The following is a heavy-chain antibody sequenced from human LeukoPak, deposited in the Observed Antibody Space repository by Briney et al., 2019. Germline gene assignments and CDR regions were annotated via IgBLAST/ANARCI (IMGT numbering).Heavy chain of an antibody. CDR2: ISGSGGST. J-gene: IGHJ4*02. CDR3: ATLRYAPDA. CDR1: GFTFSRYA. Sequence: TGGSLSLSCAASGFTFSRYAMSWVRQAPGKGLEWVSAISGSGGSTYYADSVKGRFTISRDNAKNSLYLQLNSLRLEDTAVYYCATLRYAPDAWGQGTLVTVSS. D-gene: IGHD2-2*01. V-gene: IGHV3-23*01.